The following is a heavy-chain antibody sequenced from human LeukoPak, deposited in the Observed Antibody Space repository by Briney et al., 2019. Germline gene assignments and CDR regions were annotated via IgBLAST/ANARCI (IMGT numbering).Heavy chain of an antibody. D-gene: IGHD6-13*01. V-gene: IGHV4-61*02. Sequence: SQTLSLTCTVSGGSISSGSYYWSWIRQPAGKGLEWVGRIYTSGSTNYNPSLKSRVTISVDTSKNQFSLKLSSVTAADTAVYYCARASGYSSSWVYPWGQGTLVTVSS. J-gene: IGHJ5*02. CDR2: IYTSGST. CDR3: ARASGYSSSWVYP. CDR1: GGSISSGSYY.